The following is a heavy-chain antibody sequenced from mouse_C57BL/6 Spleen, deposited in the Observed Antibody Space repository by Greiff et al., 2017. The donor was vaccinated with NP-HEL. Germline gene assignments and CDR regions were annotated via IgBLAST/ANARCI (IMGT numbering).Heavy chain of an antibody. CDR3: ARSPDYALDY. Sequence: QVQLQQSGAELARPGASVKMSCKASGYTFTSYTMHWVKQRPGQGLEWIGYINPSSGYTKYNQKYKDKATLTADKSSSTAYMQLSSLTSEDSAVYYCARSPDYALDYWGQGTTLTVSS. CDR1: GYTFTSYT. CDR2: INPSSGYT. D-gene: IGHD2-4*01. J-gene: IGHJ2*01. V-gene: IGHV1-4*01.